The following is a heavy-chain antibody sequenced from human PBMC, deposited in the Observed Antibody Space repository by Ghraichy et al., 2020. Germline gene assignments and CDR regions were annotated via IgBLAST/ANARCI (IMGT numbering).Heavy chain of an antibody. CDR1: GGSISSSSYY. Sequence: SETLSLTCTVSGGSISSSSYYWGWIRQPPGKGLEWIGSIYYSGSTYYNPSLKSRVTISVDTSKNQFSLKMSSVTAADTAVYYCARDGSDDILATIVDYYDSSGDPYYFDYWGQGTLVTVSS. CDR3: ARDGSDDILATIVDYYDSSGDPYYFDY. CDR2: IYYSGST. D-gene: IGHD3-22*01. J-gene: IGHJ4*02. V-gene: IGHV4-39*02.